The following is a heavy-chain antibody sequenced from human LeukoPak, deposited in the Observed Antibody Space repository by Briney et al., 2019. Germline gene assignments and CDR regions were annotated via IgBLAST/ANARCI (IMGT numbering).Heavy chain of an antibody. D-gene: IGHD3-22*01. V-gene: IGHV3-21*01. CDR3: ARDGYNYYDRSGYYEV. CDR1: GITFSTYS. CDR2: ITSSSSYI. Sequence: PGGSLRLSCAASGITFSTYSMNWVRQAPGKGLEWVSSITSSSSYIYYADSVKGRFTISRDNAKNSLHLQMNSLRAEDTAVYYCARDGYNYYDRSGYYEVWGQGTTVTVSS. J-gene: IGHJ6*02.